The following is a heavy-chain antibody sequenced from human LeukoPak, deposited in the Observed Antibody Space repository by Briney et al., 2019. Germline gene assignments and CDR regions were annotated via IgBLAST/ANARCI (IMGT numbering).Heavy chain of an antibody. CDR3: AGGSGYLITS. Sequence: GGSLRLSCAATGFSFRSYWMNWVRQAPGKGLEWLAIVKQDGSEKHYKGSVEGRFTISRDNAKNSLHLQMNSLRAEDTAVYYCAGGSGYLITSWGQGTLVTVSS. D-gene: IGHD3-9*01. CDR1: GFSFRSYW. CDR2: VKQDGSEK. V-gene: IGHV3-7*01. J-gene: IGHJ5*02.